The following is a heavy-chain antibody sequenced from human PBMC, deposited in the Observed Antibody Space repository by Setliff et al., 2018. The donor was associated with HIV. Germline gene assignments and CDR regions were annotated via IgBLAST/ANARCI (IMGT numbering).Heavy chain of an antibody. CDR3: TRAPGGGKDYFDY. D-gene: IGHD2-15*01. Sequence: TLSLTCPVSGGSISSDKWWDWVRQPPGKGLEWIGEIYHTGNTNYDPSLKSRVTMSVDKSKNQFSLKLNSVTAADTAVYYCTRAPGGGKDYFDYWGQGTLVTVSS. CDR2: IYHTGNT. J-gene: IGHJ4*02. CDR1: GGSISSDKW. V-gene: IGHV4-4*02.